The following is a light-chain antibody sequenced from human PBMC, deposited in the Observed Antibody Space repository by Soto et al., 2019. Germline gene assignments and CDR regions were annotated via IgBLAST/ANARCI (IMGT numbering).Light chain of an antibody. CDR2: EVS. CDR1: SSDVGGYNY. CDR3: SSYAGSNIHYV. Sequence: QSALTQPPSASGSPGQSVTISCTGTSSDVGGYNYVSWYQQYPGKAPKLIIYEVSKRPSGVPDRFSGSKSGNTASLTVSGLQAEDEAEYYCSSYAGSNIHYVFGTATKVTVL. J-gene: IGLJ1*01. V-gene: IGLV2-8*01.